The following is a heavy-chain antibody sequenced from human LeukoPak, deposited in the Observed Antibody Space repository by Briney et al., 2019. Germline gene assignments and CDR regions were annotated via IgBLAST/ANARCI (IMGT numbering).Heavy chain of an antibody. CDR2: IYSGGST. CDR3: ARDSPGYLAYDS. D-gene: IGHD1-1*01. CDR1: GFTVSSNY. J-gene: IGHJ4*02. Sequence: GGSLRLSCAASGFTVSSNYMSWVRQAPGRGLEWVSVIYSGGSTYYADSVKGRFTISRDNSKNTLFLQMNSLRAGDTAVYYCARDSPGYLAYDSWGQGTLVTVSS. V-gene: IGHV3-66*01.